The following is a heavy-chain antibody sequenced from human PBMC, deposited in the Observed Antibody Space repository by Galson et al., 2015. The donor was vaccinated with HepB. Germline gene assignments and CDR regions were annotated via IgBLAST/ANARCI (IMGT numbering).Heavy chain of an antibody. CDR2: INPNSGGT. D-gene: IGHD3-16*02. CDR3: ARGPSLNDYVWGSYRQSFDC. CDR1: GYTFTGYY. V-gene: IGHV1-2*05. Sequence: SVKVSCKASGYTFTGYYMHWVRQAPGQGLEWMARINPNSGGTNYAQKFQGRITITRDTSISTAYMELSRLRSDDTVVYYCARGPSLNDYVWGSYRQSFDCWGQGTLVTVSS. J-gene: IGHJ4*02.